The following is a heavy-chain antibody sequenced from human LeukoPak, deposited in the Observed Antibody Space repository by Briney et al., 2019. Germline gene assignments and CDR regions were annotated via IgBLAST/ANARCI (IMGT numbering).Heavy chain of an antibody. V-gene: IGHV3-30*02. CDR3: AAPTGGIVGWLVLDFDY. CDR2: IRYDGSNK. Sequence: QPGGSLRLSCAASGFTFSSYGMHWVRQAPGKGLEGVAFIRYDGSNKYYAASVKGRFTISRDNSKNTLYLQMNSLRAEDTAVYYCAAPTGGIVGWLVLDFDYWGQGTLVTVSS. J-gene: IGHJ4*02. D-gene: IGHD6-19*01. CDR1: GFTFSSYG.